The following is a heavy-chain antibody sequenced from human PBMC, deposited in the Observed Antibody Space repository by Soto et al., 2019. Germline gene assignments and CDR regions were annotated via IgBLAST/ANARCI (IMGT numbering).Heavy chain of an antibody. CDR3: ARIPDIDSSGYYYDLKNPWFEP. J-gene: IGHJ5*02. CDR2: IDPSDSYT. CDR1: GYSFTSYW. D-gene: IGHD3-22*01. V-gene: IGHV5-10-1*01. Sequence: GESLKISCKGSGYSFTSYWISWVRQMPGKGLEWMGRIDPSDSYTNYSPSFQGHVTISADKSISTAYLQWSSLKASDTAMYYCARIPDIDSSGYYYDLKNPWFEPWGQGTLVTVAS.